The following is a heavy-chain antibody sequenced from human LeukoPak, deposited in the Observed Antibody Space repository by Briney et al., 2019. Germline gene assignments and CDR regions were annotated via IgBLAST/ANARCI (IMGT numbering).Heavy chain of an antibody. J-gene: IGHJ4*02. CDR2: INHSGST. D-gene: IGHD2-2*01. Sequence: SETLSLTCAVYGGSFSGYYWSWIRQPPGKGLEWIGEINHSGSTNYNPSLKSRVTISVDTSKNQFSLKLSSVTAADTAVYYCAVPAAMSDFDYWGQRTLVTVSS. CDR3: AVPAAMSDFDY. V-gene: IGHV4-34*01. CDR1: GGSFSGYY.